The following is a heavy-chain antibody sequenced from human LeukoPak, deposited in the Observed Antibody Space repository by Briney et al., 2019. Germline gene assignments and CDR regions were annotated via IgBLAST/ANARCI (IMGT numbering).Heavy chain of an antibody. D-gene: IGHD3-22*01. CDR1: GFTFSSYE. CDR3: AKEVTPDRSGFDAFDI. J-gene: IGHJ3*02. V-gene: IGHV3-48*03. Sequence: GSLRLSXAASGFTFSSYEMDWVRQAPGKGLEWVSYISSSGSTIYYADSVKGRFTISRDNAKNSLYLQMNSLRAEDTAVYYCAKEVTPDRSGFDAFDIWGQGTMVTVSS. CDR2: ISSSGSTI.